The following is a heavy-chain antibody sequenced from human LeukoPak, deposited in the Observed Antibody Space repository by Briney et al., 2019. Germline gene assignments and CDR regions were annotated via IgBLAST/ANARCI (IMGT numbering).Heavy chain of an antibody. J-gene: IGHJ4*02. CDR1: GLTFSSYA. Sequence: GGSLRLSCAASGLTFSSYAMNWVRQAPGKGLEWVSAISGSGGSTSYADSVKGRFTISRDNSKNTLFLQMNSLRAEDTAVYYCAIRSSRRYWGQGTLVTVSS. CDR2: ISGSGGST. V-gene: IGHV3-23*01. D-gene: IGHD4-17*01. CDR3: AIRSSRRY.